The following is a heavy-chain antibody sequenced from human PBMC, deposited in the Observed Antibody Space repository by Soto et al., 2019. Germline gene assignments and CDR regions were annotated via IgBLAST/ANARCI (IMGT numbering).Heavy chain of an antibody. CDR1: GGSFSGYY. CDR2: INHSGST. CDR3: ASLGDLSSTSCYEVCGMAV. V-gene: IGHV4-34*01. D-gene: IGHD2-2*01. Sequence: QVQLQQWGAGLLKPSETLSLTCAVYGGSFSGYYWSWIRQPPGKGLEWIGEINHSGSTNYNPSLKSRVTISVDTSKNQFSLKLSSVTAADTAVYYCASLGDLSSTSCYEVCGMAVWGQGTTVTVSS. J-gene: IGHJ6*02.